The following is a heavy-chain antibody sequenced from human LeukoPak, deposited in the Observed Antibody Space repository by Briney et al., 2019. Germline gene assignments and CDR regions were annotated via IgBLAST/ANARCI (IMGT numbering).Heavy chain of an antibody. V-gene: IGHV3-30*02. J-gene: IGHJ6*03. CDR2: IRYDGSNK. CDR3: AKSITISGVAPYYYYMDV. D-gene: IGHD3-3*01. Sequence: GGSLRLSCAASGFTFSSYGMHWVRQAPGKGLEWVAFIRYDGSNKYYADSVKGRFTISRDNSKNTLYLQMNSLRAEDTAVYYCAKSITISGVAPYYYYMDVWGKGTTVTVSS. CDR1: GFTFSSYG.